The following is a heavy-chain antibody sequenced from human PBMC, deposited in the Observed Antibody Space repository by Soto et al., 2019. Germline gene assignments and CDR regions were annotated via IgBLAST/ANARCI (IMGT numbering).Heavy chain of an antibody. D-gene: IGHD3-10*01. J-gene: IGHJ4*02. CDR2: IIAIFGTT. CDR3: ARGSGDGLLWSGAKFQPFDY. V-gene: IGHV1-69*06. Sequence: GASVKVSCKASGYTFSSYAISWVRQAPGQGLEWMGGIIAIFGTTNYAQKIQGRVTMTSDKSTSTAYMELSSLRSYVTAVYYGARGSGDGLLWSGAKFQPFDYWGQGTLVTVSS. CDR1: GYTFSSYA.